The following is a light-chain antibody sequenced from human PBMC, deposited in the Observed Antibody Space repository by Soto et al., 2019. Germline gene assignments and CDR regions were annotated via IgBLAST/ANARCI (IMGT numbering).Light chain of an antibody. J-gene: IGKJ5*01. V-gene: IGKV1-39*01. CDR1: ESISRH. CDR3: QQSYSNLSIT. CDR2: AAS. Sequence: DIQMTQSPSSLSASVGDRVTITCRASESISRHLNWYQQKPGKAPKLLIYAASSLQNGVPSRFSGSGSGTDFTLTISHLQPEDFATYYCQQSYSNLSITFGQGTRLEIK.